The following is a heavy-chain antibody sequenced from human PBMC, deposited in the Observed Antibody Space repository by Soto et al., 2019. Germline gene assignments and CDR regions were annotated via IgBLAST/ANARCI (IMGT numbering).Heavy chain of an antibody. D-gene: IGHD4-4*01. J-gene: IGHJ4*02. CDR2: ISYDGSNK. CDR3: ANLLTTVTTRDIDY. Sequence: QVQLVESGGGVVQPGRSLRLSCAASGFTFSSYGMHWVRQAPGKGLEWVAVISYDGSNKYYADSVKGRFTISRDNSKNTLYLQMNSLRAEDTAVYYCANLLTTVTTRDIDYWGQGTLVTVSS. V-gene: IGHV3-30*18. CDR1: GFTFSSYG.